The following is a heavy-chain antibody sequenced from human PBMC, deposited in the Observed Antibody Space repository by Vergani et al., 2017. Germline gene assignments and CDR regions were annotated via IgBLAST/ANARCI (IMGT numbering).Heavy chain of an antibody. J-gene: IGHJ4*02. CDR1: GESFSSFY. CDR3: AVRPRVNRVGGEIVTKRTFDY. CDR2: INNHVHT. V-gene: IGHV4-34*02. D-gene: IGHD3-10*01. Sequence: QVQLQQWGAGVVKPSGTLSLTCPVFGESFSSFYWSLIRQPPGKGLEWIVEINNHVHTNYNPSLESRVTVSRDTAKNQLSLNLMSVTAADAAMYYCAVRPRVNRVGGEIVTKRTFDYWSQGRLVTVSS.